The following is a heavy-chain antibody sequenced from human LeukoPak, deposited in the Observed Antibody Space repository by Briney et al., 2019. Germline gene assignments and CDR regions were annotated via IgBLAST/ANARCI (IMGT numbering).Heavy chain of an antibody. CDR3: AIQGGYSYGSRPRELHYYFDY. CDR2: INPNSGDT. V-gene: IGHV1-2*02. Sequence: ASVKVSCKASGYTFPGYYLHWVRQAPGQGPEWMGWINPNSGDTNYAQKFQGRVTITRDTSIRTAYMELSRLRSDDTAVYYCAIQGGYSYGSRPRELHYYFDYWGRGTLVTVSS. D-gene: IGHD5-18*01. J-gene: IGHJ4*02. CDR1: GYTFPGYY.